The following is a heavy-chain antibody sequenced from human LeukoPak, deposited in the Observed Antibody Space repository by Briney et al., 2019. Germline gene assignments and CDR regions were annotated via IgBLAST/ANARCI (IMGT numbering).Heavy chain of an antibody. J-gene: IGHJ5*02. D-gene: IGHD4-11*01. Sequence: PSETLSLTCTVSGGSISSYYWSWIRQPPEKGLEWIGYIYYSGSTNYNPSLKSRVTISVDTSKNQFSLKLSSVTAADTAVYYCARRDYNSVWFDPWGQGTLVTVSS. CDR1: GGSISSYY. CDR2: IYYSGST. CDR3: ARRDYNSVWFDP. V-gene: IGHV4-59*01.